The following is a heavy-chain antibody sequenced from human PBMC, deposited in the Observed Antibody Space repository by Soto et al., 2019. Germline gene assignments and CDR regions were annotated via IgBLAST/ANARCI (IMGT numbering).Heavy chain of an antibody. Sequence: LRLSCAASGFTFIAYAMDWVRQAPGKGLEWVSVITGSGDSTYYADSVKGRFTISRDNSKNTLYLQINSLRAEDTAVYYCARGGYFDSSGYLDYWGQGTLVTVSS. J-gene: IGHJ4*02. V-gene: IGHV3-23*01. CDR3: ARGGYFDSSGYLDY. CDR2: ITGSGDST. CDR1: GFTFIAYA. D-gene: IGHD3-22*01.